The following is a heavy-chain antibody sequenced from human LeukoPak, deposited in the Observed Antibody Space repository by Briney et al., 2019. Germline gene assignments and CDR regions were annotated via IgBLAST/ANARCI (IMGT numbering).Heavy chain of an antibody. CDR2: INHSGST. Sequence: SETLSLTCAVYGGFFSGYYWRWIRQTPGKGLEWIEEINHSGSTNYNPSLKSRVTISVDTSKNQFSLKLSSVTAADTAVYYCARLLRSQWRTNKELDYWGQGTLVTVSS. J-gene: IGHJ4*02. CDR1: GGFFSGYY. CDR3: ARLLRSQWRTNKELDY. V-gene: IGHV4-34*01. D-gene: IGHD1-26*01.